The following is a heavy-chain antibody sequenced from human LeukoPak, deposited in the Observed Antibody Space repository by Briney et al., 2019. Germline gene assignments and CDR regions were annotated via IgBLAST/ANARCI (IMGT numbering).Heavy chain of an antibody. J-gene: IGHJ4*02. V-gene: IGHV3-7*04. CDR3: ARGDDFSGDH. CDR1: GFTSSNFW. Sequence: GGSLRLSXAVSGFTSSNFWMSWVRQAPGRGLEWVANIHPEGNEKYHVESVKGRFTISRDNAKNLLFLQMNGLRVEDTAVYYCARGDDFSGDHWGRGTLVTVSS. D-gene: IGHD1-1*01. CDR2: IHPEGNEK.